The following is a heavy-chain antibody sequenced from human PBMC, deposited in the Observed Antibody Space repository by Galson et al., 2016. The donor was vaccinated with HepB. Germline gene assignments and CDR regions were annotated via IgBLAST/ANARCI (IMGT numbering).Heavy chain of an antibody. D-gene: IGHD4-17*01. CDR1: GYSFTTYF. V-gene: IGHV1-18*04. J-gene: IGHJ4*02. CDR2: INGLSGKT. Sequence: SVKVSCKASGYSFTTYFIYWVRQAPGQGLEWMGWINGLSGKTNYAEDFQDGVSMYIDTAAATVYMELRSLRFDDTAIYYCARIDDYGDYLPLDFWGQGTLVTVSS. CDR3: ARIDDYGDYLPLDF.